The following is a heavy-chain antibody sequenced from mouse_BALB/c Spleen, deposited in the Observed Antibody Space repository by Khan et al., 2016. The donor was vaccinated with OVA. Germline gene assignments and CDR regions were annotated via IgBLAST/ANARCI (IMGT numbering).Heavy chain of an antibody. CDR3: ARGNYYGYYFDY. V-gene: IGHV3-2*02. J-gene: IGHJ2*01. D-gene: IGHD1-1*01. Sequence: EVQLQESGPGLVKPFQSLSLTCTVTGYSITNNYAWNWIRQFPGNKLEWMGYISYSGSTNYNPSLKSRISITRDTSKNQFFLQLNSVTTEDTATYYCARGNYYGYYFDYWGQGTTLTVSS. CDR1: GYSITNNYA. CDR2: ISYSGST.